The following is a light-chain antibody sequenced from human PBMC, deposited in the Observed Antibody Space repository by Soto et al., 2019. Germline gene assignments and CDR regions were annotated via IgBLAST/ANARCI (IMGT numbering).Light chain of an antibody. V-gene: IGLV2-8*01. CDR3: ISFAGSHYV. CDR2: DVL. Sequence: QSVLTQPPSASGSPGQSVTISCTGTRSDVGGYEYVSWYQQHPGKAPKLIIYDVLRRPSGVPDRFSGSKSANTASLTVSGLQAEDEADYYCISFAGSHYVFGTGTKVTVL. J-gene: IGLJ1*01. CDR1: RSDVGGYEY.